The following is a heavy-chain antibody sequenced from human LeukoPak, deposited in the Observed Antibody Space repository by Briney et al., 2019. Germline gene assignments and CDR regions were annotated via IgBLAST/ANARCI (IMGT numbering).Heavy chain of an antibody. V-gene: IGHV3-53*01. J-gene: IGHJ4*02. CDR1: GFTVSSNY. D-gene: IGHD3-22*01. CDR3: AREYVPYDSSAYSPFQFDY. Sequence: GGSLRLSCAASGFTVSSNYMSWVRQAPGKGLQWVSVIYSGGSTYYADSVKGRFTISRDNSKNTLYLQMNSLRAEDTAVYYCAREYVPYDSSAYSPFQFDYWGQGTLVTVSS. CDR2: IYSGGST.